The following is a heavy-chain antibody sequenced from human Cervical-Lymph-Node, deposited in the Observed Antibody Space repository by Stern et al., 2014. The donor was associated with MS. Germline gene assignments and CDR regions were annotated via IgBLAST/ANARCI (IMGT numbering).Heavy chain of an antibody. V-gene: IGHV3-73*01. CDR2: IRSKKNDYAT. CDR3: TRLFPPGRAGSSGGWYWGGNRQGSFGLDV. CDR1: GFTFSGSA. D-gene: IGHD6-19*01. Sequence: EVQLVESGGGLVPPGGSLKLSCAASGFTFSGSAMHWVRQASGKGLEWVGRIRSKKNDYATSYGASVTGRFTTSRDDSKNMVYLHLNSLKTDDTAVYYCTRLFPPGRAGSSGGWYWGGNRQGSFGLDVWGQGTTVTVAS. J-gene: IGHJ6*02.